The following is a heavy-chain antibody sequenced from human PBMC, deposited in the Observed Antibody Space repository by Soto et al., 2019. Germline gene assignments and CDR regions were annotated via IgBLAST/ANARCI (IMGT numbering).Heavy chain of an antibody. CDR3: ARMASLREWLVNALDM. CDR2: IYSGCKT. CDR1: AFTVSTNY. V-gene: IGHV3-53*01. D-gene: IGHD6-19*01. Sequence: VSLRLSCAPCAFTVSTNYISWVRQAPRKGLGWCSMIYSGCKTYYADSVTGRFVISSDTSKTTLYLQMNSLRVEDTAVYYSARMASLREWLVNALDMWRQGTTVTVSS. J-gene: IGHJ3*02.